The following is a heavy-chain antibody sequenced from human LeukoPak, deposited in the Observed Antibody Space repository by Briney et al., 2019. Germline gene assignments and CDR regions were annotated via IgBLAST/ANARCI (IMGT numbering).Heavy chain of an antibody. V-gene: IGHV4-34*01. CDR1: GGSFSDYY. CDR2: INHSGST. J-gene: IGHJ3*02. Sequence: SETLSLTCAVYGGSFSDYYWSWIRQPPGKGLEWIGEINHSGSTNYNPSLKSRVTISVDTSKNQFSLKLSSVTAADTAVYYCARGRSGWYIFGAFDIWGQGTMVTVSS. D-gene: IGHD6-19*01. CDR3: ARGRSGWYIFGAFDI.